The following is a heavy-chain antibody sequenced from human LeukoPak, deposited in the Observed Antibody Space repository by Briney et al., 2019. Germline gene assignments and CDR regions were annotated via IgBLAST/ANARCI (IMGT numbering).Heavy chain of an antibody. D-gene: IGHD6-6*01. Sequence: SETLSLTCTVSGSSISSRSYHWGWIRQPPGKGLEWIGSIYYSGSTYYNPSLKSRGTISVDTSKNQFSLKLSSVTAADTAVYYCARYSSSSENYFDYWGQGTLVTVSS. J-gene: IGHJ4*02. CDR1: GSSISSRSYH. CDR2: IYYSGST. V-gene: IGHV4-39*01. CDR3: ARYSSSSENYFDY.